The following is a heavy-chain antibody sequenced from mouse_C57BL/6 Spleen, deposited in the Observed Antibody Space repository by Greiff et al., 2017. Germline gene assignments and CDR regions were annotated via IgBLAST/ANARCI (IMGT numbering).Heavy chain of an antibody. J-gene: IGHJ1*03. V-gene: IGHV1-39*01. CDR1: GYSFTDYN. D-gene: IGHD2-5*01. Sequence: VQLQQSGPELVKPGASVKISCKASGYSFTDYNMNWVKQSNGKSLEWIGVINPNYGTTSYNQKFKGKATLTVAQSSSTAYMQLNSLTSEDSAVYYCASYSNYEGYCDVWGTGTTVTVSS. CDR2: INPNYGTT. CDR3: ASYSNYEGYCDV.